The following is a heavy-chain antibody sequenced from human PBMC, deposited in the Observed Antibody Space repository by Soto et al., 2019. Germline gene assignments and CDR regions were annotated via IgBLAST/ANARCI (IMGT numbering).Heavy chain of an antibody. J-gene: IGHJ4*02. CDR1: GFTFSSYA. CDR2: ISGSGGST. D-gene: IGHD5-12*01. CDR3: AKGDIVATVPFDY. V-gene: IGHV3-23*01. Sequence: GGSLRLSCAASGFTFSSYAMSWVRQAPGKGPEWVSAISGSGGSTYYADSVKGRFTISRDNSKNTLYLQMNSLRAEDTAVYYCAKGDIVATVPFDYWGQGTLVTVSS.